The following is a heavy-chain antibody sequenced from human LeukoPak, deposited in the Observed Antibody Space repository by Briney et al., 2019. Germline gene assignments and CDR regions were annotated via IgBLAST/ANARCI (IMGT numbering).Heavy chain of an antibody. CDR2: IYYSGST. CDR3: ARTVCSSTSCWFDY. V-gene: IGHV4-59*01. Sequence: SETLSLTCTVSGGSISSYYWSWIRQPPGKGLEWIGYIYYSGSTNYNPSLKSRVTISVDTSKNQFSLKLSSVTAAGTAVYYCARTVCSSTSCWFDYWGQGTLVTVSS. J-gene: IGHJ4*02. CDR1: GGSISSYY. D-gene: IGHD2-2*01.